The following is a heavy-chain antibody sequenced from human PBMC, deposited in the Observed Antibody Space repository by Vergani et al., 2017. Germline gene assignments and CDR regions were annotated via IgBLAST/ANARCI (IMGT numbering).Heavy chain of an antibody. V-gene: IGHV3-74*01. CDR2: INSDGDST. J-gene: IGHJ4*02. D-gene: IGHD3-3*01. CDR3: ASLGFGVVNY. CDR1: GFTFSNYW. Sequence: VQLVESGGGLVQPGGSLRLSCTASGFTFSNYWMQWVRQAPGKGLMWVSRINSDGDSTSYADSVKGRFTISRDNAKNTLYLQMDSLRAEDTAVYYCASLGFGVVNYWGQGTLVTVSS.